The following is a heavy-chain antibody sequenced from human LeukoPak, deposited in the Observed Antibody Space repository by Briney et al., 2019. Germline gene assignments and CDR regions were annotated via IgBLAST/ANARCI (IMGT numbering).Heavy chain of an antibody. CDR1: GVSISSYY. D-gene: IGHD3-10*01. CDR2: IYYSGST. V-gene: IGHV4-59*08. CDR3: ARTVRGVYYYGMDV. Sequence: SSETLSLTCTVSGVSISSYYWSWIRQPPGKGLEWIGYIYYSGSTNYNPSLKSRVTISVDTSKNQFSLKLSSVTAADTAVYYCARTVRGVYYYGMDVWGQGTTVTVSS. J-gene: IGHJ6*02.